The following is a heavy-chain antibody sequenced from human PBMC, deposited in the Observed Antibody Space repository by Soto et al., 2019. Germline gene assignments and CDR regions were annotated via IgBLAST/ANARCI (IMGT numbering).Heavy chain of an antibody. CDR2: INANDDK. D-gene: IGHD3-10*01. CDR1: GFSLGTYGVG. J-gene: IGHJ4*02. CDR3: AHRPPGSGATFAS. Sequence: QITLKESGPTLVKPTQTLTLTCTFSGFSLGTYGVGVGWIRQPPGKALDWLAFINANDDKRYSPSLNDRLTITKDTSENQVVLTMTNMDPADTATYYCAHRPPGSGATFASWGQGTLVTVSS. V-gene: IGHV2-5*01.